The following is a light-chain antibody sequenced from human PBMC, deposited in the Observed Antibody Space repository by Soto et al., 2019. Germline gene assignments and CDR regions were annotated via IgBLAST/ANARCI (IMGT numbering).Light chain of an antibody. CDR3: QQFNNYIT. J-gene: IGKJ5*01. CDR1: QGISSA. V-gene: IGKV1D-13*01. Sequence: AIQLTQSPSSLSASLGDGVTITCRASQGISSALAWYQQKPGKAPKLLIYDASSLESGVPSRFSGSGSGTDFTLTISSLQPEDFATYYCQQFNNYITFGQGTRLEIK. CDR2: DAS.